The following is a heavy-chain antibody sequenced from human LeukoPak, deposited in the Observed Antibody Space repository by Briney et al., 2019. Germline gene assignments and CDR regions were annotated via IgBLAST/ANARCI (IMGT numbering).Heavy chain of an antibody. CDR2: VYHTGTS. J-gene: IGHJ4*02. V-gene: IGHV4-59*02. CDR3: ARYSNHVDYFDS. Sequence: PSETLSLTCTVSGDSVSSHYWSWLRQPPGKGLEWIAYVYHTGTSNYNPSLKSRVTISIDTSKNQFSLKLISVTAADTAVYYCARYSNHVDYFDSWGQGSLVTVSS. D-gene: IGHD4-11*01. CDR1: GDSVSSHY.